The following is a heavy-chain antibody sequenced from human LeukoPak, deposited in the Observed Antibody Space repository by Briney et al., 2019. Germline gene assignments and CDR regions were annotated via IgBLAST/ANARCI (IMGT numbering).Heavy chain of an antibody. CDR3: AGLIAAAGIFDAFDI. D-gene: IGHD6-13*01. CDR2: IYYSGST. J-gene: IGHJ3*02. V-gene: IGHV4-30-4*01. Sequence: SQTLSLTCTVSGGSISSGDYYWSWIRQPPGKGLEWIGYIYYSGSTYYNPSLKSRVTISVDTSKNQFSLKLSSVTAADTAVYYCAGLIAAAGIFDAFDIWGQGTMVTVSS. CDR1: GGSISSGDYY.